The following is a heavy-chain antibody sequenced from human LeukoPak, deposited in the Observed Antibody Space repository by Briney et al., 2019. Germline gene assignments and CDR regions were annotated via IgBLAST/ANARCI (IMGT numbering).Heavy chain of an antibody. D-gene: IGHD2-21*02. J-gene: IGHJ6*02. CDR2: ISYDGSHK. V-gene: IGHV3-30*03. Sequence: GGSLRLSCAASGITFRSYGMHWVRQAPGKGLEWVAVISYDGSHKYYADSVKGRFTISRDNSKNTLYLQMNSLRAEDTAVYYCARDRAYCGGDCYREYYYYGMGVWGQGTTVTVSS. CDR3: ARDRAYCGGDCYREYYYYGMGV. CDR1: GITFRSYG.